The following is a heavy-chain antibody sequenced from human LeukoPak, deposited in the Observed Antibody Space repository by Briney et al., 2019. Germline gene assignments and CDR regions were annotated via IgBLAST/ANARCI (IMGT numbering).Heavy chain of an antibody. CDR3: AREGYSSGTTLAHPD. CDR1: GFTFSSYS. J-gene: IGHJ4*02. V-gene: IGHV3-21*01. D-gene: IGHD6-19*01. CDR2: ISSSSSYI. Sequence: PGGSLRLSCAASGFTFSSYSMNWVRQAPGKGLEWVSSISSSSSYIYYADSVKGRFTISRDNAKNSLYLQMNSLRAEDTAVYYCAREGYSSGTTLAHPDWGQGTLVTVSS.